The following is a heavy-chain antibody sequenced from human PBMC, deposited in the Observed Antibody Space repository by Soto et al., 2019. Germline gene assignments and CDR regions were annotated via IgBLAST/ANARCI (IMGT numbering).Heavy chain of an antibody. J-gene: IGHJ6*02. CDR3: AKDKYSSTWYSFDFYGMDV. Sequence: EVQLLESGGGLVQPGGSLRLSCAASAFTFSGYAMTWVRQAPGKGLEWVSAISGSGDRTYYADSVKGRFTISRDNSKNTLYLQMNTLRAEDTAVYYCAKDKYSSTWYSFDFYGMDVWGQGTTVTVSS. CDR1: AFTFSGYA. D-gene: IGHD6-13*01. CDR2: ISGSGDRT. V-gene: IGHV3-23*01.